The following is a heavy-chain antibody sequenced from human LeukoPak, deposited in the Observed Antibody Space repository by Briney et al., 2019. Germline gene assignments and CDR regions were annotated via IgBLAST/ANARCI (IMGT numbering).Heavy chain of an antibody. CDR3: AKNLYCGGGSCYPSALGMDV. V-gene: IGHV3-23*01. J-gene: IGHJ6*02. CDR1: GFTFSSYA. CDR2: ISGSGNRT. D-gene: IGHD2-15*01. Sequence: PGGSLRLSCAASGFTFSSYAMSWVRQAPGKGLEWVSSISGSGNRTYHADSVKGRFTISRDNFKNTLFLQMNSLRAEDTAVYYCAKNLYCGGGSCYPSALGMDVWGQGTTVTVSS.